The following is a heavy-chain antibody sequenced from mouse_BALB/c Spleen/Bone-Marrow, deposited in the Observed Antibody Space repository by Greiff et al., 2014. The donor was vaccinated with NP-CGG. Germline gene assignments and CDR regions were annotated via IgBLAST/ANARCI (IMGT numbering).Heavy chain of an antibody. D-gene: IGHD2-2*01. V-gene: IGHV1-4*01. CDR2: INPSSGYT. CDR3: AREVYGSWFAY. Sequence: VQLQQSGAELARPGASVTMSCKASGYTFDYYTVQWVKQRPGQGLEWIGYINPSSGYTNYNQKFKGKATLTADKSSSTAYMQLSSLTAEDSAVYYCAREVYGSWFAYWGQGTLVTVSA. J-gene: IGHJ3*01. CDR1: GYTFDYYT.